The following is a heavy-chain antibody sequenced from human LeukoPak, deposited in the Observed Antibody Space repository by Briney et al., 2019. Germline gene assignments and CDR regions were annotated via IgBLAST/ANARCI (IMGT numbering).Heavy chain of an antibody. J-gene: IGHJ6*03. CDR1: GGSISSGRYY. V-gene: IGHV4-61*02. Sequence: PSQTLSLTCTVSGGSISSGRYYWSWIRQPAGKGLEWIGRIYASGSTNYNPSLKSRVTISVDTSKNQFSLKLSSVTAADTAVYYCARVKRQPVSYYYYYYMDVWGKGTTVTVSS. D-gene: IGHD6-13*01. CDR2: IYASGST. CDR3: ARVKRQPVSYYYYYYMDV.